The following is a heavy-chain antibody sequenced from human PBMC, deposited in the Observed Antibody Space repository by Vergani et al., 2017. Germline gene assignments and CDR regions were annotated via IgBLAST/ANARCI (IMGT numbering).Heavy chain of an antibody. CDR2: IRNKANHYTT. D-gene: IGHD1-1*01. CDR1: GFSFHGYA. CDR3: VRLVGSDWNDLLYNI. J-gene: IGHJ3*02. V-gene: IGHV3-72*01. Sequence: VQLLESGGGLVQPGGSLRLSCEASGFSFHGYAMSWVRQAPGKGLEWVGRIRNKANHYTTQYAAAVKGRFTISRGDSKSYLYLQMNSLQTEDTALYYCVRLVGSDWNDLLYNISSQG.